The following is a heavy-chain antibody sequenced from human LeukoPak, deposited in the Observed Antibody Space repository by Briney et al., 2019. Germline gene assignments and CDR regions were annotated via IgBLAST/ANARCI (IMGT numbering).Heavy chain of an antibody. D-gene: IGHD6-19*01. CDR3: ARVGVSGWSYYFDH. V-gene: IGHV3-30*01. CDR2: ISSDGTNK. CDR1: GFSFSNYA. Sequence: PGRSLRLSCAASGFSFSNYAIHWVRQAPGRGLEGVTVISSDGTNKYYADSVKGRFTISRDNSKNTADLQMNSLRPEDTAVYYCARVGVSGWSYYFDHWGQGTLVTVSS. J-gene: IGHJ4*02.